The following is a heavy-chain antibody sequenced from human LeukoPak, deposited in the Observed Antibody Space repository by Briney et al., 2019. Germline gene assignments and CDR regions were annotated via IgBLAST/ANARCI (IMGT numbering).Heavy chain of an antibody. D-gene: IGHD6-19*01. V-gene: IGHV1-18*01. CDR2: ISAYNGNT. CDR1: GYTFTSYG. J-gene: IGHJ4*02. Sequence: ASVKVSCKASGYTFTSYGISWVRQAPGQGLECMGWISAYNGNTNYAQKLQGRVTMTTDTSTSTAYMELRSLRSDDTAVYYCARKTGGWYSYYFDYWGQGTLVTVSS. CDR3: ARKTGGWYSYYFDY.